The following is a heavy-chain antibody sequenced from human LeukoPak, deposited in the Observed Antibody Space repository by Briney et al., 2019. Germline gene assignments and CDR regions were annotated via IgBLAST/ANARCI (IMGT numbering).Heavy chain of an antibody. V-gene: IGHV3-23*01. CDR3: AKDSRNWNYGYFDY. CDR1: GFTFSSYA. J-gene: IGHJ4*02. Sequence: GGSLRLSCTASGFTFSSYAMSWVRQAPGKGLEWVSVISGSGGSTYHADSVKGRFTISRDNSKNTLYLQMNSLRAEDTAIYYCAKDSRNWNYGYFDYWGQGTLVTVSS. CDR2: ISGSGGST. D-gene: IGHD1-7*01.